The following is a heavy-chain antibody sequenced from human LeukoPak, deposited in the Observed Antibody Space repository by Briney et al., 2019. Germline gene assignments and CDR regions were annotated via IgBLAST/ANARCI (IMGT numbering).Heavy chain of an antibody. CDR3: ARGQGVVVSQVDY. CDR2: IYYSGST. Sequence: SETLSLTCTVSGGSISSSSYYWGWIRQPPGKGLEWIGSIYYSGSTYYNPSLKSRVTISVDTSKNQFSLKLSSVTAADTAVYYCARGQGVVVSQVDYWGQGTLVTVSS. D-gene: IGHD3-22*01. J-gene: IGHJ4*02. CDR1: GGSISSSSYY. V-gene: IGHV4-39*07.